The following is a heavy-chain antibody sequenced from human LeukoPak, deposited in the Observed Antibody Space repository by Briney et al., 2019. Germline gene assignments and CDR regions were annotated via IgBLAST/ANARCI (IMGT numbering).Heavy chain of an antibody. CDR3: ARSIVGATLSTYFDY. V-gene: IGHV3-30-3*01. CDR2: ISYDGSNK. Sequence: PGGSLRLSCAASGFTLSKNVVHWVRQAPGKGLEWVAVISYDGSNKYYADSVKGRFTISRDNSKNTLYLQMNSLRAEDTAVYYCARSIVGATLSTYFDYWGQGTLVTVSS. D-gene: IGHD1-26*01. CDR1: GFTLSKNV. J-gene: IGHJ4*02.